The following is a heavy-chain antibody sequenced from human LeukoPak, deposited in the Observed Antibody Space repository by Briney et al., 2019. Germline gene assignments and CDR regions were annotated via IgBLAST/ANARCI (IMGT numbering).Heavy chain of an antibody. CDR3: AGVGHLSSGWFDY. CDR1: GYTFTGYY. D-gene: IGHD6-19*01. J-gene: IGHJ4*02. Sequence: GASVKVSCKASGYTFTGYYMHWVRQAPGQGLEWMGWINPNSGGTNYAQKFQGRVTMTRDTSISTAYMELSRLRSDDTAVYYCAGVGHLSSGWFDYWGQGTLVTVSS. CDR2: INPNSGGT. V-gene: IGHV1-2*02.